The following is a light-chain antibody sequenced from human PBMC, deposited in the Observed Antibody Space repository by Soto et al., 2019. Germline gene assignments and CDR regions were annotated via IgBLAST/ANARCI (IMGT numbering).Light chain of an antibody. J-gene: IGLJ1*01. CDR1: SSDVGGYNY. V-gene: IGLV2-14*01. CDR3: SSYTSSSTLYV. CDR2: EVS. Sequence: QSALTPPASVSGSPGQSITISCTGTSSDVGGYNYVSWYQQHPGKAPKLMIYEVSNRPSGVSNRFSGSKSGNTASLTISGLQAEDEADYYCSSYTSSSTLYVLGTGTKVTVL.